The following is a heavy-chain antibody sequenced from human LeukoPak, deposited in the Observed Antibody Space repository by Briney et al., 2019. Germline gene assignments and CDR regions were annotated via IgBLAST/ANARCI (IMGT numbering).Heavy chain of an antibody. V-gene: IGHV3-30*18. Sequence: PGRSLRLSCAASGFTFSSYGMHWVRQAPGKGLEWVAVISYDGSNKYYADSVKGRFTISRDNSKNTLYQQMNSLRAEDTAVYYCANNYDSSGYYSPIDYWGQGTLVTVSS. D-gene: IGHD3-22*01. CDR3: ANNYDSSGYYSPIDY. CDR1: GFTFSSYG. J-gene: IGHJ4*02. CDR2: ISYDGSNK.